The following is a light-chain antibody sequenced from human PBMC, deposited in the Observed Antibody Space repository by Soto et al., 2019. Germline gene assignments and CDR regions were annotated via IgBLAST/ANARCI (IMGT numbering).Light chain of an antibody. Sequence: QSVLTQPASVSGSPGQSITISCTGTSSDVGAYDYVSWYQQHPDKAPKLMIYEVSNRPSGVFNRFSGSKSVNTATLTISGLQADDEADYYCSSYTSSSTRDFGTGTKVTVL. V-gene: IGLV2-14*03. CDR3: SSYTSSSTRD. J-gene: IGLJ1*01. CDR1: SSDVGAYDY. CDR2: EVS.